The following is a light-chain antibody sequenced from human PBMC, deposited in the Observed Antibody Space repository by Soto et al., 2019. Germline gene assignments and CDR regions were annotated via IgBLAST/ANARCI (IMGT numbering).Light chain of an antibody. CDR3: QQSYGTPLT. Sequence: DIQMTQSPSSLSASVGDGVTITCRARQSISNQLNWYQQKAVKAPKALIYAAASLQSGVPSRFSGSGSGTEFTLTINSLQPEDAATYFCQQSYGTPLTFGQGTKVEIK. CDR2: AAA. V-gene: IGKV1-39*01. CDR1: QSISNQ. J-gene: IGKJ1*01.